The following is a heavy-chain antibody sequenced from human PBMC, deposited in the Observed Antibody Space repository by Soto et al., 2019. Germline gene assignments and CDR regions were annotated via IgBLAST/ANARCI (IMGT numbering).Heavy chain of an antibody. CDR3: TRAAYAPYGMDV. J-gene: IGHJ6*01. D-gene: IGHD4-17*01. Sequence: PGGSLRLSCTSSVFTFGDYAMSCVRQAPGKGLEWVGFIRSKAYGGTTEYAASVKGRFTISRDDSKSIAYLQMNSLKTEDTAVYYCTRAAYAPYGMDVWGQGTTVNVS. CDR2: IRSKAYGGTT. CDR1: VFTFGDYA. V-gene: IGHV3-49*04.